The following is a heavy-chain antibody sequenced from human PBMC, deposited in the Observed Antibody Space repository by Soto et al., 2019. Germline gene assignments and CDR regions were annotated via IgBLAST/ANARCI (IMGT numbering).Heavy chain of an antibody. Sequence: EVQLLESGGGLVQPGGSLRLSCAASGFTFTNYAMSWVRQAPGKGLEWVSGVNGAGLRTYYADSVKGRFSMSRDNSKNTVSLQMQSLRAEDTALYYCAKDGVLGAPYCFDSWGQGTLVTVSS. CDR1: GFTFTNYA. V-gene: IGHV3-23*01. J-gene: IGHJ4*02. CDR2: VNGAGLRT. CDR3: AKDGVLGAPYCFDS. D-gene: IGHD1-26*01.